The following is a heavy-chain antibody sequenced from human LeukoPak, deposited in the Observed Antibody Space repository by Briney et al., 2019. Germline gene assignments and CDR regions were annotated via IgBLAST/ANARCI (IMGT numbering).Heavy chain of an antibody. D-gene: IGHD3-3*01. V-gene: IGHV1-69*13. Sequence: ASVKVSCKASGGTFSSYAISWLRQAPGQGLEWMGGIIPIFGTANYAQKFQGRVTITADESTSTAYMELSSLRSEDTAVYYCARYDFWSGYYTPNNWFDPWGQGTLVTVSS. CDR2: IIPIFGTA. J-gene: IGHJ5*02. CDR3: ARYDFWSGYYTPNNWFDP. CDR1: GGTFSSYA.